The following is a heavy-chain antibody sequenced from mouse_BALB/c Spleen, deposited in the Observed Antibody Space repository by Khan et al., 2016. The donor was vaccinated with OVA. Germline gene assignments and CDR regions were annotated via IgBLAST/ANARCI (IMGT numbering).Heavy chain of an antibody. CDR3: GRSGYDYFAY. CDR2: IYPGDGNT. J-gene: IGHJ3*01. Sequence: VELVESGAELVRPGSSVKISCKASGYGFSNYLMHWVKQGPGQGLEWIGQIYPGDGNTNYNGKFKDKATLTVDKSSSTAYMQLSSLTSEDSAVYFCGRSGYDYFAYWGQGTLVTVSA. D-gene: IGHD2-14*01. V-gene: IGHV1-80*01. CDR1: GYGFSNYL.